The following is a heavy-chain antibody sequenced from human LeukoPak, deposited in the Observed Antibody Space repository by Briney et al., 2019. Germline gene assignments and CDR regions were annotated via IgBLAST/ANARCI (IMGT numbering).Heavy chain of an antibody. CDR2: IGTAGDT. CDR3: TRSARYCSGGSCYEDAFDI. J-gene: IGHJ3*02. Sequence: PGGSLRLSCAASGFTFSSYDMHWVRQATGKGLEWVSAIGTAGDTYYPGSVKGRFTISRGNAKNSLYLQMSSLRAGDTAVYYCTRSARYCSGGSCYEDAFDIWGQGTMVTVSS. CDR1: GFTFSSYD. V-gene: IGHV3-13*01. D-gene: IGHD2-15*01.